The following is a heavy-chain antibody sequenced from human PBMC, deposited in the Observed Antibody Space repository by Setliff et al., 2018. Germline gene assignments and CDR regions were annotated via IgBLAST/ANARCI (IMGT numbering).Heavy chain of an antibody. CDR3: ARENGYCSGGACYFMFDY. CDR2: IYYSGST. V-gene: IGHV4-59*11. J-gene: IGHJ4*02. D-gene: IGHD2-15*01. Sequence: SETLSLTCTVSGGSISSHYWSWIRQPPGKGLEWIGYIYYSGSTNYNPSLKSRVTISVDTAKNRFSLELRAVTAADTALYYCARENGYCSGGACYFMFDYWGQGTLVTVSS. CDR1: GGSISSHY.